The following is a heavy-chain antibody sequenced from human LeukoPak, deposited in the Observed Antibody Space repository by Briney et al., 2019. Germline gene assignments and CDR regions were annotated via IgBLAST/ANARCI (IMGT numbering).Heavy chain of an antibody. CDR2: ISYDGTNK. CDR3: PKDAGPLGYCSGGSCYPVDY. D-gene: IGHD2-15*01. CDR1: GFTFSSYG. V-gene: IGHV3-30*18. Sequence: GGSLRLSCATSGFTFSSYGMHWVRQAPGKGLEWVAVISYDGTNKYYADSVKGRFTISRDNSKNTLYLKMNSLRAEDTAVYYYPKDAGPLGYCSGGSCYPVDYWGQGTLVTVSS. J-gene: IGHJ4*02.